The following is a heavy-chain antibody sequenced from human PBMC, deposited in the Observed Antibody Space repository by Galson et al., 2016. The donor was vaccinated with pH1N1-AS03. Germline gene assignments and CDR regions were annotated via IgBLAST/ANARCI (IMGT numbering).Heavy chain of an antibody. J-gene: IGHJ4*02. CDR2: ISSDGGST. CDR1: GFIFSNHG. V-gene: IGHV3-64*02. Sequence: SLRLSCAASGFIFSNHGMHWARQAPGKGPEFVARISSDGGSTYYADSVKARFTISRDNSKNTLYLQMDSLRVEYTAVYYCERAGGYWGQGTLVTVSS. CDR3: ERAGGY.